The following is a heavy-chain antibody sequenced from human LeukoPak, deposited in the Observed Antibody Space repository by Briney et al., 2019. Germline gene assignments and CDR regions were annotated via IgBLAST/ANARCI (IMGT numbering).Heavy chain of an antibody. CDR1: GGSFSGYY. CDR3: ARVGGYDYEGY. D-gene: IGHD5-12*01. Sequence: SETLSLTCAVYGGSFSGYYWSWIRQPPGKGLEWIGEINHSGSTNYNASLKSRVTISVDTSKKQFSLKLRSVTAADTAVYYCARVGGYDYEGYWGQGTLVTVSS. CDR2: INHSGST. V-gene: IGHV4-34*01. J-gene: IGHJ4*02.